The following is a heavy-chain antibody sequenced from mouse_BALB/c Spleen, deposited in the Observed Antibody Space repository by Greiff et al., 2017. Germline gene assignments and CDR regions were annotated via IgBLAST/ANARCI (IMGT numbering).Heavy chain of an antibody. D-gene: IGHD1-1*01. CDR2: IYPSDSYT. CDR3: TRSGGYYGSSTWFAY. V-gene: IGHV1-69*02. J-gene: IGHJ3*01. CDR1: GYTFTSYW. Sequence: QVQLKESGAELVRPGASVKLSCKASGYTFTSYWINWVKQRPGQGLEWIGNIYPSDSYTNYNQKFKDKATLTVDKSSSTAYMQLSSPTSEDSAVYYCTRSGGYYGSSTWFAYWGQGTLVTVSA.